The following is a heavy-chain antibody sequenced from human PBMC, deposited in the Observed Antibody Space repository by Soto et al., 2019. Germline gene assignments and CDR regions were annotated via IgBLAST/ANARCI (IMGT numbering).Heavy chain of an antibody. CDR1: GGSGGSFSGYY. V-gene: IGHV4-34*01. J-gene: IGHJ6*02. CDR2: INHSGST. D-gene: IGHD3-22*01. CDR3: ARHNSDSSGYYNYYYGMDV. Sequence: QVQLQQWGAGLLKPSETLSLTCAVNGGSGGSFSGYYWSWIRQPPGKGLEWIGEINHSGSTNYNPSLNSRVPISVDTPKKQFSLKLSSVTAADTAVYYCARHNSDSSGYYNYYYGMDVWGQGTTVTVSS.